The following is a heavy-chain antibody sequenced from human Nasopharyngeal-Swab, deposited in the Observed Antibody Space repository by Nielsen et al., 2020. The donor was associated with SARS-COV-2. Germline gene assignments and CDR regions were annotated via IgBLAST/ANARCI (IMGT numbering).Heavy chain of an antibody. V-gene: IGHV3-23*01. D-gene: IGHD6-19*01. J-gene: IGHJ5*02. CDR1: GFTFSSYA. Sequence: GESLKISCAASGFTFSSYAMHWVRQAPGKGLEWVSAISGSGGSTYYADSVKGRFTISRDNSKNTLYLQMNSLRAEDTAVYYCAKGEDSSGWHPPGFDPWGQGTLVTVSS. CDR2: ISGSGGST. CDR3: AKGEDSSGWHPPGFDP.